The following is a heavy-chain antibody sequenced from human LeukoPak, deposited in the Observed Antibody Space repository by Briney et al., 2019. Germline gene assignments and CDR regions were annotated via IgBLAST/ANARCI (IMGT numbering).Heavy chain of an antibody. V-gene: IGHV4-59*01. D-gene: IGHD4-23*01. CDR1: GDSISDYY. J-gene: IGHJ5*02. Sequence: SETLSLTCTVSGDSISDYYWTWIRQPPGQGLEWIGYIYYSGTTNYNPSLKSRVDISLDTSKNQFSLKLRSVTAADTAVYYCAREPLGRGKWFDPWGQGTLVTVSS. CDR2: IYYSGTT. CDR3: AREPLGRGKWFDP.